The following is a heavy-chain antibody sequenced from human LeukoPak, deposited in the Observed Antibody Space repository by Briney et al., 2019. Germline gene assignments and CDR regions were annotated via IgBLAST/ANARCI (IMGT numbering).Heavy chain of an antibody. J-gene: IGHJ4*02. D-gene: IGHD3-3*01. CDR1: GFTFSSFS. CDR3: AKGRHDFWSGEIDY. Sequence: GGSLRLSCAASGFTFSSFSMNWVRQAPGKGLEWVSYISSSTTIYSADSVKGRFTISRDNAKNSLYLQMNSLRAEDTAVYYCAKGRHDFWSGEIDYWGQGTLVTVSS. CDR2: ISSSTTI. V-gene: IGHV3-48*04.